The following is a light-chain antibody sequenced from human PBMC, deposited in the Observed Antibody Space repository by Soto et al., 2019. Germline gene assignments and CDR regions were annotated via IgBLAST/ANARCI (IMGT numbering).Light chain of an antibody. CDR1: QDISNY. Sequence: DLQMTQSPSSLSASVGDRVTITCQASQDISNYLNWYQQKPGKAPKLLIYDASNLETGVPSRFSGSGSGTDFTFTISSLQPEDIATYYCQQYDNLPYYTFGQGTKLEIK. V-gene: IGKV1-33*01. CDR3: QQYDNLPYYT. J-gene: IGKJ2*01. CDR2: DAS.